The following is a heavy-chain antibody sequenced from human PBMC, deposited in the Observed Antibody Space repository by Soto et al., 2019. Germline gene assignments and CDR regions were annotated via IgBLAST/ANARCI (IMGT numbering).Heavy chain of an antibody. CDR2: INSDGSST. J-gene: IGHJ6*02. CDR1: GFTFSSYW. CDR3: ASAVDIVVVPPGEGMDV. D-gene: IGHD2-2*01. V-gene: IGHV3-74*01. Sequence: GGSLRLSCAASGFTFSSYWMHWVRQAPGKGLVWVSRINSDGSSTSYADPVKGRFTISRDNAKNTLYLQMNSLRAEDTAVYYCASAVDIVVVPPGEGMDVWGQGTTVTVSS.